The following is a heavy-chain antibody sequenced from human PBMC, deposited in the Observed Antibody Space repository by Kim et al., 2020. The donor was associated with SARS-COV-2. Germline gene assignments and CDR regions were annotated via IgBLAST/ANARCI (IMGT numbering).Heavy chain of an antibody. V-gene: IGHV4-31*02. D-gene: IGHD3-22*01. J-gene: IGHJ4*02. CDR3: ARTRITMIVVVTHFDY. Sequence: PSLQSRVTISVDTSKNQFSLKLSSVTAADTAVYYCARTRITMIVVVTHFDYWGQGTLVTVSS.